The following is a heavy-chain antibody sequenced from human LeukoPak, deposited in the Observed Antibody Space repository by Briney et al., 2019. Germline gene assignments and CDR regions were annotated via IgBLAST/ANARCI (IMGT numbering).Heavy chain of an antibody. CDR1: GDSLSGSY. J-gene: IGHJ3*02. D-gene: IGHD2-2*01. CDR2: INFSGTT. Sequence: SETLSLTCTVSGDSLSGSYWSWIRQSAGERPEYIGRINFSGTTNYNPSLKSRVNLSMDTSKNQVSLDLSAVTAADTAVYYCAKLLLPASKGAFIIWGLGTLVTVSS. V-gene: IGHV4-4*07. CDR3: AKLLLPASKGAFII.